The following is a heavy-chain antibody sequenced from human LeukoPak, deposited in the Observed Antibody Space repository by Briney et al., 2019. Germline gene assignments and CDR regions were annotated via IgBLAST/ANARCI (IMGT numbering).Heavy chain of an antibody. Sequence: PSETLSLNCTVSGGSISSYYWSWIRQPPGKGLEWIGYIYYSGSTNYNPFLKSRVTISVDTSNNQLSLKLSSVTAADTAVYYCARYSSGWYSPFDYWGQGTLVTVSS. CDR3: ARYSSGWYSPFDY. J-gene: IGHJ4*02. CDR2: IYYSGST. D-gene: IGHD6-19*01. CDR1: GGSISSYY. V-gene: IGHV4-59*01.